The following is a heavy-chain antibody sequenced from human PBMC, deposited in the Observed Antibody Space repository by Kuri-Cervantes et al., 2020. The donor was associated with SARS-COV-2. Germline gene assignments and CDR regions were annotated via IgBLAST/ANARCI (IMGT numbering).Heavy chain of an antibody. Sequence: SVKVSCKASGGTFSSYAISWVRQAPGQGPEWMGGIIPIFGTPNYAQKFQGRVTITADKSTSTAYMELSSLRTEDTAVYYCAKDLHSNYYYYYMDVWGKGTTVTVSS. CDR1: GGTFSSYA. V-gene: IGHV1-69*06. J-gene: IGHJ6*03. CDR2: IIPIFGTP. CDR3: AKDLHSNYYYYYMDV. D-gene: IGHD4-11*01.